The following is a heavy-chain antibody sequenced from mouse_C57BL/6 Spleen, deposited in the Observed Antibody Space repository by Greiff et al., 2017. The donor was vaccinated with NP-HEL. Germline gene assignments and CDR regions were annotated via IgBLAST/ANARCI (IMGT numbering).Heavy chain of an antibody. D-gene: IGHD2-5*01. Sequence: EVQVVESGPGLVKPSQSLSLTCSVTGYSITSGYYWNWIRQFPGNKLEWMGYISYDGSNNYNPSLKNRISITRDTSKNQFFLKLNSVTTEDTATYYCARGSYSNYGYWGQGTTLTVSS. CDR1: GYSITSGYY. CDR2: ISYDGSN. CDR3: ARGSYSNYGY. J-gene: IGHJ2*01. V-gene: IGHV3-6*01.